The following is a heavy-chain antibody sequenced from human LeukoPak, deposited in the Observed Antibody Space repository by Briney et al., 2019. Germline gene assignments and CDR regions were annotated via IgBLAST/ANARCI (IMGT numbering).Heavy chain of an antibody. D-gene: IGHD3-22*01. J-gene: IGHJ4*02. CDR3: AREEYYYDSSGYYFGEKAFDY. Sequence: GGSLRLSCAASGFSLSRYWMSWVRQAPGKGLEWVANMKQDGSEKYYVDSVKGRFTISRDNAKNSLYLQMNSLRAEDTAVYYCAREEYYYDSSGYYFGEKAFDYWGQGTLVTVSS. CDR1: GFSLSRYW. V-gene: IGHV3-7*01. CDR2: MKQDGSEK.